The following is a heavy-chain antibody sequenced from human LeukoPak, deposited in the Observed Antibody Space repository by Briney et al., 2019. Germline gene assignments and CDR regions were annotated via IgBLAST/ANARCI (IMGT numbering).Heavy chain of an antibody. CDR3: ARDLDGVNCSSTSCYGPPPFWFDP. Sequence: PGGSLRLSCAASGFTFSSYWMSWARQAPGKGLEWVANIKQDGSEKYYVDSVKGRFTISRDNAKNSLYLQMNSLRAEDTAVYYCARDLDGVNCSSTSCYGPPPFWFDPWGQGTLVTVSS. CDR1: GFTFSSYW. J-gene: IGHJ5*02. D-gene: IGHD2-2*01. CDR2: IKQDGSEK. V-gene: IGHV3-7*01.